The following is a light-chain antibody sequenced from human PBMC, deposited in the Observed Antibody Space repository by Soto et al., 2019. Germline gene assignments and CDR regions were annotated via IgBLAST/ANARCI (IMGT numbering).Light chain of an antibody. CDR1: QSISSY. CDR3: QQYNNWPPIT. Sequence: DIQMTQSPSSLSASVGDRVTITCRASQSISSYLNWYQQNPGKAPKLLIYAASSLQSGVPSRFSGSGSGTDFTLTISSLQSEDFAVYYCQQYNNWPPITFGQGTRLEIK. V-gene: IGKV1-39*01. CDR2: AAS. J-gene: IGKJ5*01.